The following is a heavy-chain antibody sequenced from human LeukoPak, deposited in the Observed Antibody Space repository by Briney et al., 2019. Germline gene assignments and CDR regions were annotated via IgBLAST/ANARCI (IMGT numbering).Heavy chain of an antibody. CDR1: GGTFSSYA. CDR3: ARGVFGVVTARRYFDY. J-gene: IGHJ4*02. V-gene: IGHV1-69*01. Sequence: SVKVSCKASGGTFSSYAISWVRQAPGQGLEWMGGIIPIFGTANYAQKFQGRVTITADESTSTAYMELSSLRSEDTAVYYCARGVFGVVTARRYFDYWGQGTLVTVSS. D-gene: IGHD3-3*01. CDR2: IIPIFGTA.